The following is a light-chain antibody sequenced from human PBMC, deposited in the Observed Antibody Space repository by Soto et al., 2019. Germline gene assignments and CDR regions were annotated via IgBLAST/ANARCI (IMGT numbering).Light chain of an antibody. Sequence: IVLTQSPGTLSLSPGERATLSCRASQSVSSSYLAWYQQKPGQAPRLLIYGASSRATGIPDRFSGSGSGTDFTLTISRLEPEDFEVYYCQQYGSSPGVTFGQGTKV. CDR3: QQYGSSPGVT. CDR1: QSVSSSY. CDR2: GAS. J-gene: IGKJ1*01. V-gene: IGKV3-20*01.